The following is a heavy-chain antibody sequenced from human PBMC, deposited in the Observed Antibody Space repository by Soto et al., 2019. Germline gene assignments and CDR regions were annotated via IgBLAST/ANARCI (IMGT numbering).Heavy chain of an antibody. J-gene: IGHJ6*02. CDR2: IYPGDSNT. V-gene: IGHV5-51*01. D-gene: IGHD5-12*01. Sequence: PGESLKISCNGSGYNFNSYWIGWVRQVPGKGLEWMGIIYPGDSNTKYSPSFQGQVTISADKSISTASLQWSSLKASDSAMYFCVRHGAVNIGAGVSGRDFYYYGMDVWGQGTAVTVSS. CDR3: VRHGAVNIGAGVSGRDFYYYGMDV. CDR1: GYNFNSYW.